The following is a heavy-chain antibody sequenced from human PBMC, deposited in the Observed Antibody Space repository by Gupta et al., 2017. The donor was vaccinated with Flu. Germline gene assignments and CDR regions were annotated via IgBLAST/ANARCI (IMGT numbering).Heavy chain of an antibody. Sequence: QVQLVQSGAEVKKPGASVRVSCKASGYAFNRFHINWVRQATGQGLEWMGWMNPNSGDTGYAQKFQGRVTMTRDTSTNTVYLELRSLSSGDTATYYCARRAGIYCSATSCYFDNWGQGTLVTVSS. CDR2: MNPNSGDT. J-gene: IGHJ4*02. D-gene: IGHD2-15*01. V-gene: IGHV1-8*01. CDR1: GYAFNRFH. CDR3: ARRAGIYCSATSCYFDN.